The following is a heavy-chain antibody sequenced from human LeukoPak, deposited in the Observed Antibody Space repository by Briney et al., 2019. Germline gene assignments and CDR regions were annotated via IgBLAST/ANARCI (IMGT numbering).Heavy chain of an antibody. V-gene: IGHV4-39*07. CDR1: GGSISSSSYY. J-gene: IGHJ5*02. D-gene: IGHD3-3*01. CDR2: IYYSGST. CDR3: ARGYRITIFGVVTGNWFDP. Sequence: SETLSLTCTVSGGSISSSSYYWGWIRQPPGKGLEWIGSIYYSGSTYYNPSLKSRVTISVDTSKNQFSLKLSSVTAADTAVYYCARGYRITIFGVVTGNWFDPWGQGTLVTVSS.